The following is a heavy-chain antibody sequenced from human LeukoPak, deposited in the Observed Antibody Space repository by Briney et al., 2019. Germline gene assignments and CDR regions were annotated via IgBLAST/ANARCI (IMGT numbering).Heavy chain of an antibody. Sequence: SETLSLTCTVSGGSISNSGFYWDWIRQPPGKGLEWIATIYYSGSTYYNPSLKSRVTMSVDTSKNQFSLNLSSVTAADTAVYYCARRIATDGSKFFDYWGQGTLVTVSS. J-gene: IGHJ4*02. CDR2: IYYSGST. V-gene: IGHV4-39*01. D-gene: IGHD6-13*01. CDR3: ARRIATDGSKFFDY. CDR1: GGSISNSGFY.